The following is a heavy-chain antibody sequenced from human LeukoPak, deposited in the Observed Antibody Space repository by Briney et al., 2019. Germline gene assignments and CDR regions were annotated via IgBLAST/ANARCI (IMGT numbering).Heavy chain of an antibody. CDR3: AELGITMIGGV. J-gene: IGHJ6*04. CDR1: GFTFSSYR. V-gene: IGHV3-48*04. CDR2: ISSSGSTI. Sequence: GGSLRLSCAASGFTFSSYRMNWVRQAPGKGLEGVSYISSSGSTIYYADSVKGRFTISRDNAKNSLYLQMNSLRAEDTAVYYCAELGITMIGGVWGKGTTVTISS. D-gene: IGHD3-10*02.